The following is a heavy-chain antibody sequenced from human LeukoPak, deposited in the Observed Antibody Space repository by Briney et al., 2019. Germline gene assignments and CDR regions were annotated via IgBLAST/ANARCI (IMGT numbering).Heavy chain of an antibody. CDR2: ISSSSSYI. V-gene: IGHV3-21*01. Sequence: GGSLRLSCAASGFTFSSYSMNWVRQAPGKGLEWVSSISSSSSYIYYADSVKSRFTISRDNAKNSLYLQMNSLRAEDTAVYYCARAWYYDSSGDNAFDIWGQGTMVTVSS. D-gene: IGHD3-22*01. CDR1: GFTFSSYS. CDR3: ARAWYYDSSGDNAFDI. J-gene: IGHJ3*02.